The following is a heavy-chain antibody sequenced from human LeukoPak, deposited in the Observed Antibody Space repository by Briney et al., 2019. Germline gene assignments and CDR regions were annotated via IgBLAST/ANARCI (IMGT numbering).Heavy chain of an antibody. CDR1: GDSISSGGHY. CDR3: ARDSGFWLY. V-gene: IGHV4-39*07. D-gene: IGHD3-22*01. CDR2: IYFSGDT. J-gene: IGHJ4*02. Sequence: LETLSLTCTVSGDSISSGGHYWGWIRQTPGKRLEWIGNIYFSGDTSYNPSLKSRLTMSVDTSKNQLFLNLDSVTAADTAVYYCARDSGFWLYWGQGTLVTVSS.